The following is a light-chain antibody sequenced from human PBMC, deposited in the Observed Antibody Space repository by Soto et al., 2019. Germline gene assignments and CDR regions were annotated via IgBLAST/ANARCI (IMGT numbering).Light chain of an antibody. Sequence: QSALTQPASVSGSPRQSITISCTGTSSDVGSYNLVSWYQQHPGKAPKLIISEVNKRPSGVSSRFSDSKSGYTASLTISGLQAEDEADYYCCSYAGSSTFVVFGGGTKLTVL. CDR1: SSDVGSYNL. J-gene: IGLJ2*01. CDR2: EVN. V-gene: IGLV2-23*02. CDR3: CSYAGSSTFVV.